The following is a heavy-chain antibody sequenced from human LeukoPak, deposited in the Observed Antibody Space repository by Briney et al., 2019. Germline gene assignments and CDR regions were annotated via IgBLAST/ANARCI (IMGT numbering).Heavy chain of an antibody. Sequence: HPGGSLRLSCAASGFTFSSYWMSWVRQAPGMGLEWVANIKQDGSEKYYVDSVKGRFTISRDNAKNSLYLQMNSLRAEDTAVYYRARDARYGGNPDYYYYYGMDVWGQGTTVTVSS. D-gene: IGHD4-23*01. CDR3: ARDARYGGNPDYYYYYGMDV. V-gene: IGHV3-7*01. CDR2: IKQDGSEK. CDR1: GFTFSSYW. J-gene: IGHJ6*02.